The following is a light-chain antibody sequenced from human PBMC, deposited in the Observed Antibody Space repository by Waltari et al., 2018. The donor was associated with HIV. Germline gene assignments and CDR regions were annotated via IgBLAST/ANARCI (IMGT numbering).Light chain of an antibody. CDR2: NND. J-gene: IGLJ1*01. Sequence: HSVFIQPPSATVTSAQTVIISSSANASYIRSHSLTWYQHLPGATPKLVINNNDKRPAGVPGRFTGSKSATSASLAVSEVQSGGEGDYYGATWDDTLVTLVFGSGT. CDR3: ATWDDTLVTLV. CDR1: ASYIRSHS. V-gene: IGLV1-44*01.